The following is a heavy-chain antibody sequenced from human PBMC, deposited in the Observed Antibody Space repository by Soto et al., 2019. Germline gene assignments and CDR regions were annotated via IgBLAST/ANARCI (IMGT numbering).Heavy chain of an antibody. J-gene: IGHJ4*02. CDR3: ARREIQGPIDY. Sequence: SEPLSLTCAVSGYSISSSNWWGWIRQPPGKGLEWIGYIYYSGTTYYNPSLKSRVTMSVDTSKNQFSLKLTSVTAVDTAVYYYARREIQGPIDYWGQGTLVTVSS. CDR1: GYSISSSNW. V-gene: IGHV4-28*01. D-gene: IGHD1-26*01. CDR2: IYYSGTT.